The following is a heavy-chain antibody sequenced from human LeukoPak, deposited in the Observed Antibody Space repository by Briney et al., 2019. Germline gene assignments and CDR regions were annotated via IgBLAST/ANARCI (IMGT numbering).Heavy chain of an antibody. V-gene: IGHV1-69*10. CDR3: ARDVNRGSYKRNWFDP. Sequence: SVKVSCKASGGTFSSYAISWVRQAPGQGLEWMGGIIPILGIANYAQKFQGRVTITADKSTSTAYMELSSLRSEDTAVYYCARDVNRGSYKRNWFDPWGQGTLVTVSS. J-gene: IGHJ5*02. D-gene: IGHD1-26*01. CDR2: IIPILGIA. CDR1: GGTFSSYA.